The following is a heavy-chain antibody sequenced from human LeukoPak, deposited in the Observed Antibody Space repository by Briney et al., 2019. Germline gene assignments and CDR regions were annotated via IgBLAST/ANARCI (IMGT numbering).Heavy chain of an antibody. V-gene: IGHV6-1*01. CDR2: TYYRSKWYN. Sequence: PSQTLSLTCAISGDSVSSNSAAWNWIRQSPSRGLEWLGRTYYRSKWYNDYAVSVKSRITINPDTSKNQFSLQLNSVTPEDTAVYYCARGASIAVAGAYYYYYYMDVWGKGTTVTVSS. CDR3: ARGASIAVAGAYYYYYYMDV. CDR1: GDSVSSNSAA. D-gene: IGHD6-19*01. J-gene: IGHJ6*03.